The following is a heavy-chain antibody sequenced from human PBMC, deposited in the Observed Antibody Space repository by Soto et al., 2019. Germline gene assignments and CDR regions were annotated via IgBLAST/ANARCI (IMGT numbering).Heavy chain of an antibody. V-gene: IGHV3-33*01. Sequence: ESGGGVVQPGKSLRLSCVASGFSIRTYGMHWVRQAPGKGLEWVAVIWSDGSDQLYADSMKGRLTISRDNAKNTLYLQVNGLRADDTAAYFCATEPRMSSRGRGGMDVWGHGTTVIVSS. CDR2: IWSDGSDQ. D-gene: IGHD3-10*01. CDR1: GFSIRTYG. CDR3: ATEPRMSSRGRGGMDV. J-gene: IGHJ6*02.